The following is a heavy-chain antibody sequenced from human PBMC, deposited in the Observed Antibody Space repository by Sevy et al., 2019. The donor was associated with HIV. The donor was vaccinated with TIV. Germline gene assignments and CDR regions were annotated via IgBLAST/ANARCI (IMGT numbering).Heavy chain of an antibody. V-gene: IGHV3-23*01. CDR3: ATHYSGRGFDY. CDR2: ISGSGGST. Sequence: GGSLRLSCAASGFTFSSYAMSWVRQAPGKGLEWVPAISGSGGSTYYADSVKGRFTISRDNSKNTLYLQMNSLRAEDTAVYYCATHYSGRGFDYWGQGTLVTVSS. D-gene: IGHD4-4*01. J-gene: IGHJ4*02. CDR1: GFTFSSYA.